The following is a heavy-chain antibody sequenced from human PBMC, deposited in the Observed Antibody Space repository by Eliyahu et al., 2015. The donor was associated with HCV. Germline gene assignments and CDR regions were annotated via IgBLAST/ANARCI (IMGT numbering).Heavy chain of an antibody. CDR2: VNPSSGNT. V-gene: IGHV1-2*02. CDR1: GYTFTGYY. J-gene: IGHJ5*02. CDR3: ARDGGSNWFDP. D-gene: IGHD3-10*01. Sequence: QVQLVQSGAEVRKPGASVKVSCKASGYTFTGYYMHWVRQAPGQGLEWVGWVNPSSGNTKYAQKFQGRVTMTRDTSMSTAYMELSSLTSDDTAVYYCARDGGSNWFDPWGQGTLVSVSS.